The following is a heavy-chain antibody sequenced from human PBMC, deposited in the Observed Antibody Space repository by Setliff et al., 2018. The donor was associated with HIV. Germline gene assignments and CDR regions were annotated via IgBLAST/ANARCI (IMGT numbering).Heavy chain of an antibody. CDR3: TRLWHENWGGVDY. CDR2: LYPADSNI. J-gene: IGHJ4*02. D-gene: IGHD3-16*01. Sequence: GESLKISCKGSGYSFSSYWIGWVRQMPGKGLEFMGLLYPADSNIRYSPSFQGQVTISVDKSTNTAFLQWTSPRASDTAMYYCTRLWHENWGGVDYWGQGTLVTVSS. V-gene: IGHV5-51*01. CDR1: GYSFSSYW.